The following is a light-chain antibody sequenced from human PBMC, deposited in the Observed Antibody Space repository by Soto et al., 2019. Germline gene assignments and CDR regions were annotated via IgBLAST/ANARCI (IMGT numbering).Light chain of an antibody. V-gene: IGKV1-17*01. CDR3: QQLNHYPST. CDR1: QRISNF. CDR2: AAS. Sequence: DIQMTQSPSSLSASVGDRVTITCRASQRISNFLNWYQQKPGKAPMLLISAASTLQSGVPSRFSGSGSGTDFTLTISSLQPEDFATYYCQQLNHYPSTFGGGTKVDIK. J-gene: IGKJ4*01.